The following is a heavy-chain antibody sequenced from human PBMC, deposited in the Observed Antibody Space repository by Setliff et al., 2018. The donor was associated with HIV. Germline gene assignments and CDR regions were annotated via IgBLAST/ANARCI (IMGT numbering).Heavy chain of an antibody. CDR3: TTDRFV. CDR1: GFILSEDW. D-gene: IGHD3-16*01. V-gene: IGHV3-15*01. CDR2: IKSKRDGGTI. J-gene: IGHJ4*02. Sequence: PGESLKISCAVSGFILSEDWMSWVRQAPGKGLEWLGRIKSKRDGGTIDYTAPVKGRFTISRDDSKNTLYLEVNNLKTEDTAVYYCTTDRFVWGQGTLVTVSS.